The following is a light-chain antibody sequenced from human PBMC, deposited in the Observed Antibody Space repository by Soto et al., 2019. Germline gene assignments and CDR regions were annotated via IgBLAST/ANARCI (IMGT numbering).Light chain of an antibody. CDR1: SSNIGSNT. J-gene: IGLJ3*02. CDR2: SNN. Sequence: QLVLTRPPSASETPGQRVTISCSGSSSNIGSNTVNWYQQLPGTAPKLLIYSNNQRPSGVPDRFSGSKSGTSASLAICGLQSEDEADYYCAAWDDSLNGWVFGGGTQVTVL. V-gene: IGLV1-44*01. CDR3: AAWDDSLNGWV.